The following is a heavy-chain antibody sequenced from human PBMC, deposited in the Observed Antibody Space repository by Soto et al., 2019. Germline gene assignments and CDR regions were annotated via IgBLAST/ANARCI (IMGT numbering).Heavy chain of an antibody. V-gene: IGHV3-21*01. J-gene: IGHJ6*03. CDR1: GFTFSSYS. CDR3: ARVGGYYYYYMDV. Sequence: EVQLVESGGGLVKPGGSLRLSCAASGFTFSSYSMHWVRQAPGKGLEWVSSISSSSSYIYYADSVKGRFTTSRDNAKNSLYLQMNSLRAEDTAVYYCARVGGYYYYYMDVWGKGTTVTVSS. CDR2: ISSSSSYI. D-gene: IGHD2-15*01.